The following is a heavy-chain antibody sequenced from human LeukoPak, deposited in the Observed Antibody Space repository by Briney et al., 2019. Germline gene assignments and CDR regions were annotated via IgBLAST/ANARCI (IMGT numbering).Heavy chain of an antibody. Sequence: PSETLSLTCTVSGGSISNYYWTWIRQPPGKALEWIGYVYYTGSTNYNPSLKSRVSISVDTSKNQFSLPLRSVTAADTAVYYCARKLSGDYWGQGTLVTVSS. J-gene: IGHJ4*02. CDR3: ARKLSGDY. D-gene: IGHD5-12*01. CDR1: GGSISNYY. V-gene: IGHV4-59*08. CDR2: VYYTGST.